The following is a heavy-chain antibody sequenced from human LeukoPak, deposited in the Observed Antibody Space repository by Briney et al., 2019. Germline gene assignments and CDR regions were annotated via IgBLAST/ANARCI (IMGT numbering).Heavy chain of an antibody. D-gene: IGHD3-3*01. J-gene: IGHJ5*02. V-gene: IGHV1-2*02. CDR2: INPNSGGT. CDR3: ARDITELRLLDSNWFDP. CDR1: GYTFTGYY. Sequence: ASVKVSCKASGYTFTGYYMHWVRQAPGQGLEWMGWINPNSGGTNYAQKFQGRVTMTRDTSISTAYMELSRLRSDDTAVYYCARDITELRLLDSNWFDPWGQGTLVTVSS.